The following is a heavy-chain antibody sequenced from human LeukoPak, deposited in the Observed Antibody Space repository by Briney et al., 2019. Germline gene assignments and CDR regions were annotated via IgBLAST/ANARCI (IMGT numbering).Heavy chain of an antibody. Sequence: PGGSLRLSCAASGFTFSSYWMSWVRQAPGKGLEWVANIKQDGSEKYYVDSVKGRFTISRDNAKNSLYLQMNSLRAEDTAVYYWARDYTIWGYYYDSSGYRTPYYMDVWGKGTTVTVSS. CDR1: GFTFSSYW. CDR2: IKQDGSEK. J-gene: IGHJ6*03. CDR3: ARDYTIWGYYYDSSGYRTPYYMDV. D-gene: IGHD3-22*01. V-gene: IGHV3-7*01.